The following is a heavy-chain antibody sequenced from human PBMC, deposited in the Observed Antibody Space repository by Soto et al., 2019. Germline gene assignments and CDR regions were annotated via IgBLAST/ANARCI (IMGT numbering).Heavy chain of an antibody. V-gene: IGHV1-2*04. J-gene: IGHJ5*02. CDR3: ARGGLSNKDTAMENSTNWFDP. D-gene: IGHD5-18*01. CDR1: GYTFTGYY. Sequence: RASVKVSCKASGYTFTGYYMHWVRQAPGQGLEWMGWINPNSGGTNYAQKFQGWVTMTRDTSISTAYMELSRLRSDDTAVYYCARGGLSNKDTAMENSTNWFDPWGQGTLVTVSS. CDR2: INPNSGGT.